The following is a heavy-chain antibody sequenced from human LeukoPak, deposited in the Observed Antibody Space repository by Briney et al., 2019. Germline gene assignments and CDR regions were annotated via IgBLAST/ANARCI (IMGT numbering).Heavy chain of an antibody. Sequence: PGGSLRLSCAASGFTFSSYWMSWVRQAPGKGLEWVANIKQDGSEKYYVDSVKGRFTISRDNAKNSLYMQMNSLGAEDTAVYYCAYGRWLQYHAFDIWGQGTMVTVSS. CDR2: IKQDGSEK. J-gene: IGHJ3*02. CDR1: GFTFSSYW. CDR3: AYGRWLQYHAFDI. D-gene: IGHD5-24*01. V-gene: IGHV3-7*01.